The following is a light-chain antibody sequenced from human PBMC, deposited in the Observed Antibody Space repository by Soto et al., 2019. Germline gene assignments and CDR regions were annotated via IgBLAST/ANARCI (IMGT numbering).Light chain of an antibody. CDR2: EAS. Sequence: EIVMTQSPATLSVSPGERATLSCRASQSVGDRLAWYQQKPGQPPRLLIYEASTRATGIPARCSGSGSEAEFTLTISSLQSEDLAVYYCQQHNSWPLTFGGGTKVEI. CDR3: QQHNSWPLT. V-gene: IGKV3-15*01. CDR1: QSVGDR. J-gene: IGKJ4*01.